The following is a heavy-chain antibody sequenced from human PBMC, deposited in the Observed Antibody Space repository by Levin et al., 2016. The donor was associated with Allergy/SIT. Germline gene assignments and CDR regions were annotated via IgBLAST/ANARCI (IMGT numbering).Heavy chain of an antibody. CDR1: GFTFSDYY. J-gene: IGHJ4*02. Sequence: GGSLRLSCAASGFTFSDYYMSWIRQAPGKGLEWVSYISSSSSYTNYADSVKGRFTISRDNAKNSLYLQMNSLRAEDTAVYYCARGKKDTAHHYFDYWGQGTLVTVSS. D-gene: IGHD5-18*01. V-gene: IGHV3-11*05. CDR2: ISSSSSYT. CDR3: ARGKKDTAHHYFDY.